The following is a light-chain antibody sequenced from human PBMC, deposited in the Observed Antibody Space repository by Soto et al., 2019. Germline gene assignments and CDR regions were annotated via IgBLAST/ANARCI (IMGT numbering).Light chain of an antibody. CDR3: MQGTRWPPT. CDR1: QSLVYSDGNAY. CDR2: RAS. Sequence: DVVMTQSPLSLPVTLGQPASISCRSSQSLVYSDGNAYLSWFQQRPGQSPRRLIYRASNRDSGVPDRISGSGSGTDFTLQIKGVEAEDVGIYCCMQGTRWPPTFGRGTRVEIK. V-gene: IGKV2-30*01. J-gene: IGKJ1*01.